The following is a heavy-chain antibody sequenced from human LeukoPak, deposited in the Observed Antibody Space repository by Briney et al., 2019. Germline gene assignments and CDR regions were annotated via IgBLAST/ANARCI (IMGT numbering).Heavy chain of an antibody. J-gene: IGHJ4*02. D-gene: IGHD3-22*01. CDR1: GFTFSIYA. CDR2: ISSSGSSI. Sequence: GGSLRLSCAASGFTFSIYAMNWVRQAPGKGLEWLSYISSSGSSIFYADSVKGRFTISRDNAKDSLYLQMNSLRVEDTAVYYCAKYAYYYNSSGYSAPRDYWGQGTLVTVSS. V-gene: IGHV3-48*01. CDR3: AKYAYYYNSSGYSAPRDY.